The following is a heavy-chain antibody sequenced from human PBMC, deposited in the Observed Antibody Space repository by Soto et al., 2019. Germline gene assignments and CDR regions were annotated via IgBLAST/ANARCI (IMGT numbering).Heavy chain of an antibody. CDR3: AKDKGGRYCSRTSCLYSFDY. D-gene: IGHD2-2*01. CDR2: LSDSGRT. CDR1: GFTFSTYA. Sequence: EVQLLESGGGLVQPGGSLRLSCTAYGFTFSTYAMSWFRQAPVKWLEWVSTLSDSGRTYYADSVQGRFTISRDNSKNTVYLEMNRLRAEDTAVYYCAKDKGGRYCSRTSCLYSFDYWGQGTLVTVSS. V-gene: IGHV3-23*01. J-gene: IGHJ4*02.